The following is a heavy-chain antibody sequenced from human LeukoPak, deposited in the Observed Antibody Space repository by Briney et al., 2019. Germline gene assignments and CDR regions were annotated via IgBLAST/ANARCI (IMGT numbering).Heavy chain of an antibody. D-gene: IGHD7-27*01. CDR2: VSVGAATT. V-gene: IGHV3-23*01. CDR1: GFTFSSYA. J-gene: IGHJ4*02. CDR3: AKALIGVLRAFDY. Sequence: GGSLRLSCAASGFTFSSYAMSWVRQAPGKGLEWVSGVSVGAATTYYADSVKGRFTISRDNSKNTLYLQMNSLRAEDTAVYYCAKALIGVLRAFDYWGQGTLVTVSS.